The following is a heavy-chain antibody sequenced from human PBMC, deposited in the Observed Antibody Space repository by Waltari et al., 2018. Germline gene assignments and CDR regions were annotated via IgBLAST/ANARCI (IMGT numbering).Heavy chain of an antibody. J-gene: IGHJ5*02. D-gene: IGHD3-22*01. CDR2: IDPGDSET. CDR1: GYSFTSYW. V-gene: IGHV5-51*03. Sequence: EVQLVQSGAEVKKPGASLKISCKGSGYSFTSYWIGWVRQMPGKGLEWMGIIDPGDSETRDSPSLQGQVTISANKSISTAYLQWSSLKASDTAMYYCARSEGDYYDSSGAWGQGTLVTVSS. CDR3: ARSEGDYYDSSGA.